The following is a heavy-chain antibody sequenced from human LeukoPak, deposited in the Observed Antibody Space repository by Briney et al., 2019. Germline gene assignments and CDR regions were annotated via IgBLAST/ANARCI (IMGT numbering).Heavy chain of an antibody. J-gene: IGHJ5*02. CDR1: GFTFSSYS. V-gene: IGHV3-21*04. Sequence: GGSLRLSCAASGFTFSSYSMNWVRQAPGKGLEWVSSISSSSSYIYYADSVKGRFTISRHNSKNTLYLQMNSLRAEDTAVYYCARGGAAHLAPSQFDPWGQGTLVTVSS. CDR3: ARGGAAHLAPSQFDP. D-gene: IGHD6-13*01. CDR2: ISSSSSYI.